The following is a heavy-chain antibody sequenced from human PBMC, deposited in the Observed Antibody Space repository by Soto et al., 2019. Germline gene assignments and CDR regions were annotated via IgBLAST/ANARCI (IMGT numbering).Heavy chain of an antibody. J-gene: IGHJ5*02. D-gene: IGHD6-19*01. CDR1: GGSFSGYY. Sequence: TLSLTCAVYGGSFSGYYWSWIRQPPGKGLEWIGEINHSGSTNYNPSLKSRVTISVDTSKNQFSLKLSSVTAADTAVYYCVRGLGGWYYNWFDPWGQGTLVTFSS. V-gene: IGHV4-34*01. CDR3: VRGLGGWYYNWFDP. CDR2: INHSGST.